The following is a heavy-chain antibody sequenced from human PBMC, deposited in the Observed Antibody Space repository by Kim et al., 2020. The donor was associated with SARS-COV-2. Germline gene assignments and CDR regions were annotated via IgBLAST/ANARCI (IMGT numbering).Heavy chain of an antibody. Sequence: SETLSLTCAVYGGSFSSYCWSWIRQPPGKGLEWVGEINHNGSTNYNPYLTSRGPITVEAYTNKFSLKLTLITAADAAASYYSWRWSNTCGWGSHYCDFWG. CDR1: GGSFSSYC. CDR3: SWRWSNTCGWGSHYCDF. J-gene: IGHJ3*01. V-gene: IGHV4-34*03. CDR2: INHNGST. D-gene: IGHD3-16*01.